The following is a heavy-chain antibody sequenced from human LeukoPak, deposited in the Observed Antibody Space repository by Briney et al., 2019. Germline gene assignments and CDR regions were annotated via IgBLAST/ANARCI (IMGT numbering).Heavy chain of an antibody. Sequence: RAGGSLTLSCAASGFTFSGSAMHWVRQASGKGLEWVGRIRSKANSYATAYAASVKGRSTISRDDSKNTAYLQMNSLKTEDTAVYYCTRLSWSGYPEGYWGQGTLVTVSS. CDR3: TRLSWSGYPEGY. CDR1: GFTFSGSA. J-gene: IGHJ4*02. V-gene: IGHV3-73*01. D-gene: IGHD3-3*01. CDR2: IRSKANSYAT.